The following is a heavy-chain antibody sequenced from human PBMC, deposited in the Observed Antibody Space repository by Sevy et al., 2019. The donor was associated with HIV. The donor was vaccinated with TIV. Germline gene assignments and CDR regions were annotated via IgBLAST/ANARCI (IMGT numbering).Heavy chain of an antibody. CDR1: GFTFGTYD. V-gene: IGHV3-30*18. J-gene: IGHJ6*02. CDR2: ISSDGSYR. D-gene: IGHD3-16*01. CDR3: AKNSPPGGSLFSRHGMDV. Sequence: GGSLRLSCAASGFTFGTYDMHWVRQAPGKGLEWVAIISSDGSYRYYADSVRGRFSMSRDNSKNTMYLQISGLLIEDTAVYYCAKNSPPGGSLFSRHGMDVWGRGTTVTVSS.